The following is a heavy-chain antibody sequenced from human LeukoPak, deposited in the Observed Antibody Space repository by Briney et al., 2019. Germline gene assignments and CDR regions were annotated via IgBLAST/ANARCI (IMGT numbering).Heavy chain of an antibody. V-gene: IGHV4-39*07. D-gene: IGHD4-23*01. Sequence: PSETLSLTCTVSGGSISSSSYYWGWIRQPPGKGLEGIGRIYYSGSTYYNPSLKSRVTISVDTSKNQFSLKLSSVTAADTAVYYCASSPRKSYGGNPNWYFDLWGRGTLVTVSS. CDR1: GGSISSSSYY. J-gene: IGHJ2*01. CDR3: ASSPRKSYGGNPNWYFDL. CDR2: IYYSGST.